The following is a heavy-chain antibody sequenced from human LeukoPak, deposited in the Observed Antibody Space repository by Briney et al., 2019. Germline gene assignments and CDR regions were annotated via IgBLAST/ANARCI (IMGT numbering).Heavy chain of an antibody. CDR2: IRYDGSNK. CDR3: ATYGSSSGWFDP. Sequence: PGGSLRLSCAASGFTFSSYGMHWVRQAPGKGLEWVAFIRYDGSNKYYADSVKGRFTISRDNSKNTLYLQMNSLRAEDTAVYYCATYGSSSGWFDPWGQGTLVTVSS. V-gene: IGHV3-30*02. CDR1: GFTFSSYG. J-gene: IGHJ5*02. D-gene: IGHD6-6*01.